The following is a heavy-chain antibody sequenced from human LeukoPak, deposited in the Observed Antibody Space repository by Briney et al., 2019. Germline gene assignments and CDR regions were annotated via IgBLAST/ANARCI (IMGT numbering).Heavy chain of an antibody. CDR2: IYHSGST. CDR3: ARDTPHGMDV. J-gene: IGHJ6*02. Sequence: PSQTLSLTCAVSGGSISNGGYSWGWIRQPPGKGLEWIGYIYHSGSTYYNPSLKSRVTISVDRSKNQFSLKLSSVTAADTAVYYCARDTPHGMDVWGQGTTVTVSS. CDR1: GGSISNGGYS. V-gene: IGHV4-30-2*01.